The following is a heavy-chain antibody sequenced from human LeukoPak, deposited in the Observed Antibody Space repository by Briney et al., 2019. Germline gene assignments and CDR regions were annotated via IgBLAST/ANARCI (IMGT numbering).Heavy chain of an antibody. CDR2: IYSGGST. Sequence: GGSLRLSCAAFGFTVSSNYMSWVRQAPGKGLEWVSVIYSGGSTYYADSVKGRFTISRDNSKNTLYLQMNSLRAEDTAVYYCARTNYGGPLDYWGQGTLVTVSS. V-gene: IGHV3-66*01. CDR3: ARTNYGGPLDY. J-gene: IGHJ4*02. CDR1: GFTVSSNY. D-gene: IGHD4-17*01.